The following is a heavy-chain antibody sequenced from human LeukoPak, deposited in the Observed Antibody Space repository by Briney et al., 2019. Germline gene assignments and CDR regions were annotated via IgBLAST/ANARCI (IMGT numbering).Heavy chain of an antibody. Sequence: SETLSLTCTVSGYSIISDYFWGWIRQPPGKGLEWIGTINHSGSTNYNPSLKSRVTISVDTSKNQFSLKLSSVTAADTAVYYCARLWWGLAFDIWGQGTMVTVSS. D-gene: IGHD2-21*01. CDR3: ARLWWGLAFDI. J-gene: IGHJ3*02. V-gene: IGHV4-38-2*02. CDR1: GYSIISDYF. CDR2: INHSGST.